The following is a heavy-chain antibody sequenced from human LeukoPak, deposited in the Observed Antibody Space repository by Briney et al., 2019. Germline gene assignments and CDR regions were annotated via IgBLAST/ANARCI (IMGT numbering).Heavy chain of an antibody. J-gene: IGHJ3*02. D-gene: IGHD2-2*02. V-gene: IGHV3-11*01. CDR2: ISSSGSTI. CDR1: GFTFSDYY. Sequence: GGSLRLSCAASGFTFSDYYMSCIRQAPGKGLEWVSYISSSGSTIYYADSVKGRFTISRDNAKNSLYLQMNSLRAEDTAVYYCAREGRYCSSTSCYTAFDIWGQGTMVTVSS. CDR3: AREGRYCSSTSCYTAFDI.